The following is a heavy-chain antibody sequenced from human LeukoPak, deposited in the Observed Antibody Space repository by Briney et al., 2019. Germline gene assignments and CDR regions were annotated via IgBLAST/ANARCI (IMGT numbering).Heavy chain of an antibody. V-gene: IGHV4-4*02. Sequence: SGTLSLTCAVSGGSITTTNWWTWVRQPPGKGLEWIGEIHHSGTTHYNPSLKSRVTISVDTSKNQFSLKLSSVTAADTAVYYCARTNLEWQNAFDIWGQGTMVTVSS. CDR2: IHHSGTT. D-gene: IGHD3-3*01. J-gene: IGHJ3*02. CDR1: GGSITTTNW. CDR3: ARTNLEWQNAFDI.